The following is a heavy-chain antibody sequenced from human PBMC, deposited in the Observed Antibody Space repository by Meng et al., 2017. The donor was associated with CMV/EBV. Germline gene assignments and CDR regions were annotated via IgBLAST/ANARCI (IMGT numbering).Heavy chain of an antibody. D-gene: IGHD2-2*01. V-gene: IGHV3-30*02. J-gene: IGHJ6*02. CDR1: GFTFSSYG. CDR3: AKDRVVPAGGGMDV. CDR2: IRYDGSNK. Sequence: GGSLRLSCAASGFTFSSYGMHWVRQAPGKGLEWVAFIRYDGSNKYYADSVKGRFTISRDNFKNTLYLQMNSLRAEDTAVYYCAKDRVVPAGGGMDVWGQGTTVTVSS.